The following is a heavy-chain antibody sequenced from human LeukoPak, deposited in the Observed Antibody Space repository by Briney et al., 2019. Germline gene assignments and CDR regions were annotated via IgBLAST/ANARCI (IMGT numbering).Heavy chain of an antibody. Sequence: GASVKVSCKASGGTFSSYAINWVRQATGQGLEWMGWMNPNSGNTGYAQKFQGRVTITRNTSISTAYMELSSLRSEDTAVYYCARFHYYDSSGYSTSWFDPWGQGTLVTVSS. V-gene: IGHV1-8*03. J-gene: IGHJ5*02. CDR2: MNPNSGNT. CDR3: ARFHYYDSSGYSTSWFDP. CDR1: GGTFSSYA. D-gene: IGHD3-22*01.